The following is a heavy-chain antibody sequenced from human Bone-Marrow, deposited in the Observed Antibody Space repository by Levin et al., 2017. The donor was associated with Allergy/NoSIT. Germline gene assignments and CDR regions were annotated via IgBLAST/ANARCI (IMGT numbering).Heavy chain of an antibody. CDR2: ISHRGNT. D-gene: IGHD5-12*01. CDR1: NDSIGRGGYY. Sequence: SETLSLTCTVSNDSIGRGGYYWSWIRQHPGKGLEHIGYISHRGNTYYNQSLKSRLTMSLDTSNNQFSLNLISVTAADTAIYYCARLDGYNFDSWGQGTPVIVSS. J-gene: IGHJ4*02. CDR3: ARLDGYNFDS. V-gene: IGHV4-31*03.